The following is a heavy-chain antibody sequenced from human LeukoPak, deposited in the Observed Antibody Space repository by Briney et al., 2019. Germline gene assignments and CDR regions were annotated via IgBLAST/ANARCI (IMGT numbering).Heavy chain of an antibody. CDR1: GFALTSSA. D-gene: IGHD3-22*01. CDR2: ISGDGINI. V-gene: IGHV3-23*01. Sequence: GGSLRLSCAASGFALTSSAMNWVRQAPGKGLEWVSGISGDGINIYYSDSVKGRFTISRDNSKNTLFFQMNDLRPEDTAMYYCAKLSYDSSGSQAPSFDAWGQGTLVTVSS. J-gene: IGHJ4*02. CDR3: AKLSYDSSGSQAPSFDA.